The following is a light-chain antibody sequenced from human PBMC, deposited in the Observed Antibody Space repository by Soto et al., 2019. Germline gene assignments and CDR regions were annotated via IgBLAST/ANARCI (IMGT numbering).Light chain of an antibody. J-gene: IGLJ2*01. CDR1: SSDVGGYNY. Sequence: QSALTQPPSASGSPGQSVTISCTGTSSDVGGYNYVSWYQQHPGKVPKLMIYEVSKRPSGVPDRFSGSKSGNTASLTVSGLQAEDEADYYCSSYAGSNNFVVFGGGTQLTVL. CDR2: EVS. V-gene: IGLV2-8*01. CDR3: SSYAGSNNFVV.